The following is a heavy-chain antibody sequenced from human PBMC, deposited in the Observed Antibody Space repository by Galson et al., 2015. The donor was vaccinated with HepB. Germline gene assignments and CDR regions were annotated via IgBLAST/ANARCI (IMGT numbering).Heavy chain of an antibody. CDR3: ARGSIAVLAFDI. Sequence: SLRLSCAASGFTVSSNYMSWVRQAPGKGLEWVSVICSGGSTYYADSVKGRFTISRDNSKNTLYLQMNSLRAEDTAVYYCARGSIAVLAFDIWGQGTMVTVSS. CDR2: ICSGGST. CDR1: GFTVSSNY. J-gene: IGHJ3*02. D-gene: IGHD6-6*01. V-gene: IGHV3-53*01.